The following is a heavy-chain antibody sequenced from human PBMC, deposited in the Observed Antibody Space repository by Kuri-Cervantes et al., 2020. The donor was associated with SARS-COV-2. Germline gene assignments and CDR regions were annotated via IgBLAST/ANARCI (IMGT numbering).Heavy chain of an antibody. J-gene: IGHJ3*02. V-gene: IGHV1-18*01. CDR2: ISAYNGNT. CDR3: ARDADSSSWYPGAFDI. Sequence: ASVKVSCKASGYTFTSYGISWVRQAPGQGLEWMGWISAYNGNTNYAQKLQGRVTMTTDTSTSTAYMELRSLRSDDPAVYYCARDADSSSWYPGAFDIWGQGTMVTVSS. CDR1: GYTFTSYG. D-gene: IGHD6-13*01.